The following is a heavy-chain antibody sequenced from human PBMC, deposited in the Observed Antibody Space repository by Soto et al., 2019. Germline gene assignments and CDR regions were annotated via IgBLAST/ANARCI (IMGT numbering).Heavy chain of an antibody. J-gene: IGHJ4*02. CDR2: SSNGGTT. D-gene: IGHD1-7*01. CDR1: GFTFSSYD. CDR3: VRRVSGNYDY. Sequence: EVQLAESGGGMVQPGGSLRLSCVASGFTFSSYDMHWVRQAPGKGLEYVSSSSNGGTTYYGNSVKGRFTISRDNSKNTLYLQMGSLRAEDMAVYYCVRRVSGNYDYGGQGTLVTVSS. V-gene: IGHV3-64*01.